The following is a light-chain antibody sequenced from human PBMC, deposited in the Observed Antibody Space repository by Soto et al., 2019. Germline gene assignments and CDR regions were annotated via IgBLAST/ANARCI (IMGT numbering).Light chain of an antibody. V-gene: IGKV1-5*03. CDR1: QSISPW. CDR3: KQYDLYPMP. Sequence: DSQMTQFPSTLSASVGDRVTITCRASQSISPWLAWYQQKPGKAPKILISKASTLQSGVPPRFSGSGSGTEFTLTISSLQPDDFAIYSCKQYDLYPMPLGGGT. J-gene: IGKJ4*01. CDR2: KAS.